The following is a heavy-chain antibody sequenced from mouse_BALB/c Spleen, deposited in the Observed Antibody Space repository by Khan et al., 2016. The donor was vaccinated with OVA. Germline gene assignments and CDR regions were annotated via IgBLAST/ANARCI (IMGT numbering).Heavy chain of an antibody. J-gene: IGHJ2*01. V-gene: IGHV2-9*02. CDR1: GFSLTSYA. CDR2: IWAGGST. CDR3: ARNREPDYFDY. Sequence: QVQLKESGPGLVAPSQSLSITCTVTGFSLTSYAIHWIRQPPGKGLEWLGVIWAGGSTNYNSARMSRLSISKDNSKSQVFLKMNSLQTHDTAIYYCARNREPDYFDYWGQGTTLTVSS.